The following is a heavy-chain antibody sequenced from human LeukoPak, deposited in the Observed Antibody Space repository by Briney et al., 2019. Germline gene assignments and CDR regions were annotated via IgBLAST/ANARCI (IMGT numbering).Heavy chain of an antibody. Sequence: SETLSLTCTVSGGSISSYYWSWIRQPPGKGLEWIGYIYYSGSTNYNPSLKSRVTISVDTSKNQFSLKLSSVTAADTAVYYCARAHASLRITMIVVGEHAFDIWGQGTMVTVSS. CDR3: ARAHASLRITMIVVGEHAFDI. V-gene: IGHV4-59*01. CDR1: GGSISSYY. CDR2: IYYSGST. J-gene: IGHJ3*02. D-gene: IGHD3-22*01.